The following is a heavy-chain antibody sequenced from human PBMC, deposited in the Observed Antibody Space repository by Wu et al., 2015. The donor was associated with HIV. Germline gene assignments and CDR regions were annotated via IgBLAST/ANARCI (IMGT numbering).Heavy chain of an antibody. Sequence: QVQLVQSGAEVKKPGASVKVSCKTSGYTFTDYYIHWMRQVTGQGPEWMGWINPKNGGTNYAQNFQGRLTMTRDTSISSVYMELKKLTSEDTAMYFCARSHKWLQLRYQGNFDSWGQGTTGHRLL. D-gene: IGHD6-19*01. CDR3: ARSHKWLQLRYQGNFDS. CDR1: GYTFTDYY. V-gene: IGHV1-2*02. CDR2: INPKNGGT. J-gene: IGHJ4*01.